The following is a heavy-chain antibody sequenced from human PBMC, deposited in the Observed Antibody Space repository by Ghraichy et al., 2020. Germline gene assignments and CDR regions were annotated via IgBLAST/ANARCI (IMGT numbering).Heavy chain of an antibody. CDR3: ASIGYCTNGVCYGNSMDV. V-gene: IGHV4-59*01. D-gene: IGHD2-8*01. J-gene: IGHJ6*02. CDR1: GGSISSYY. CDR2: IYYSGST. Sequence: SENLSLTCTVSGGSISSYYWSWIRQPPGKGLEWIGYIYYSGSTNYNPSLKSRVTISVDTSKNQFSLKLSSVTAADTAVYYCASIGYCTNGVCYGNSMDVWGQGTTVTVSS.